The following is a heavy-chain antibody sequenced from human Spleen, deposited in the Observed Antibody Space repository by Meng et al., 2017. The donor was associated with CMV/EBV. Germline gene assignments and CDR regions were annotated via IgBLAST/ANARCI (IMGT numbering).Heavy chain of an antibody. CDR2: IYDSGST. D-gene: IGHD4-17*01. CDR3: ARGLGILRNGYWYFDL. CDR1: GGSIRSHY. Sequence: GSLRLSCTVSGGSIRSHYWSWLRQPPGKGLEWIGYIYDSGSTKYNPSLKSRVTISVDTSKNHFSLKLSSVTAADTAVFYCARGLGILRNGYWYFDLWGRGALVTVSS. V-gene: IGHV4-59*11. J-gene: IGHJ2*01.